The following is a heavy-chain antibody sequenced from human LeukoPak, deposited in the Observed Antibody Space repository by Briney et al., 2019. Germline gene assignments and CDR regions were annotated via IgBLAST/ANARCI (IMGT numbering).Heavy chain of an antibody. V-gene: IGHV3-53*01. D-gene: IGHD4-23*01. CDR2: LHSDGNT. Sequence: GGSLRLSCAASVFTVITNDMTLVRQAPGKGLEWVSVLHSDGNTKYADSVQGRFTISRDNSNNTLYLEMNSLSPDDTAVYHCARGVDLLGGNPLAYWGQGTLATVSS. CDR3: ARGVDLLGGNPLAY. J-gene: IGHJ4*02. CDR1: VFTVITND.